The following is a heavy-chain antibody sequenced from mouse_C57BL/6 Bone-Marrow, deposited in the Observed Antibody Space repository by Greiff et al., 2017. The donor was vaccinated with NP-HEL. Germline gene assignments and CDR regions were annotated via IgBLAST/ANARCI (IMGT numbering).Heavy chain of an antibody. J-gene: IGHJ4*01. V-gene: IGHV1-50*01. CDR2: IDPCGGYT. Sequence: VQLQQSGAELVKPGASVKLSCKASGYTFTSYWMHWVKQRPGQGLEWIGKIDPCGGYTNSNQKFKGKATLTVDTSSSTAYRQHSSLTSEDSAVYYCARRLSMYYWGQGTAVTVSS. CDR3: ARRLSMYY. CDR1: GYTFTSYW.